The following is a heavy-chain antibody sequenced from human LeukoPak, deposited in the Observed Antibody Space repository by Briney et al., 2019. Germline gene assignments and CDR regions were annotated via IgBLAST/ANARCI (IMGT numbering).Heavy chain of an antibody. J-gene: IGHJ1*01. Sequence: SETLSLTCTVSGGSISSSSYYWGWIRQPPGKGLEWIGNIYYSGSTYYSPSLKSRVTISVDTSKNQFSLKLSSVTAADTAVYYCARVEGTMGWSEHFLHWGQGTLVTVSS. CDR1: GGSISSSSYY. V-gene: IGHV4-39*01. CDR2: IYYSGST. D-gene: IGHD1-7*01. CDR3: ARVEGTMGWSEHFLH.